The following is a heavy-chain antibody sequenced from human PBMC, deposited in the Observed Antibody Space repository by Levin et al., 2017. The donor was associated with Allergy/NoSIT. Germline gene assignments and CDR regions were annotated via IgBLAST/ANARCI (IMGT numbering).Heavy chain of an antibody. Sequence: GESLKISCKASGYTFTSYDINWVRQATGQGLEWMGWMNPNSGNTGYAQKFQGRVTMTRNTSISTAYMELSSLRSEDTAVYYCARGRPTYCSGGSCYAYYYYDGMDVWGQGTTVTVSS. CDR2: MNPNSGNT. CDR3: ARGRPTYCSGGSCYAYYYYDGMDV. J-gene: IGHJ6*02. CDR1: GYTFTSYD. V-gene: IGHV1-8*01. D-gene: IGHD2-15*01.